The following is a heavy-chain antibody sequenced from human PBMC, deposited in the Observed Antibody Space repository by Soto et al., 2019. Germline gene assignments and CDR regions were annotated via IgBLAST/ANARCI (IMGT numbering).Heavy chain of an antibody. V-gene: IGHV3-21*01. J-gene: IGHJ1*01. CDR3: ARDAYGDYPEFFQH. CDR1: GFTFSSYS. D-gene: IGHD4-17*01. CDR2: ISSSSSYI. Sequence: PGGSLRLSCAASGFTFSSYSMNWVRQAPGKGLEWVSSISSSSSYIYYADSVKGRFTISRDNAKNSLYLQMNSLRAEDTAVYYCARDAYGDYPEFFQHWGQGTLVTVSS.